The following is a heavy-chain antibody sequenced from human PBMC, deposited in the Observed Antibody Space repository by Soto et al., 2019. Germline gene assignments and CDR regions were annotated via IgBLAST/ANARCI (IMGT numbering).Heavy chain of an antibody. Sequence: PGGSLRLSCAASGFTFSSYSMNWVRQAPGKGLEWVSFISSSSRYIYYADSVKGRFTISRDNAKNLLYLQMNSLRDDDTTVFYCVRDRMWEQWLGPHDAFEIWGQGTMVTVSS. CDR2: ISSSSRYI. D-gene: IGHD6-19*01. V-gene: IGHV3-21*01. J-gene: IGHJ3*02. CDR1: GFTFSSYS. CDR3: VRDRMWEQWLGPHDAFEI.